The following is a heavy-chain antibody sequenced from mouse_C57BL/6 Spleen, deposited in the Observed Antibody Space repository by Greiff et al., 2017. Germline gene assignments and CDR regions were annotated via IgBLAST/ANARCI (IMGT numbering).Heavy chain of an antibody. CDR1: GYAFSSSW. Sequence: VQLQQSGPELVKPGASVKISCKASGYAFSSSWMNWVKQRPGKGLEWIGRIYPGDGDTNYNGKFKGKATLTADKSSSTAYMQLSSLTSEDSAVYCCARKGYGSSLDYWGQGTTLTVSS. D-gene: IGHD1-1*01. CDR3: ARKGYGSSLDY. J-gene: IGHJ2*01. CDR2: IYPGDGDT. V-gene: IGHV1-82*01.